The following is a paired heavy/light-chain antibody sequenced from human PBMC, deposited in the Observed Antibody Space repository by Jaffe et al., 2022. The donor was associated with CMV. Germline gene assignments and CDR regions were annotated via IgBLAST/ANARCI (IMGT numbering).Light chain of an antibody. CDR1: SSDVGGNNH. Sequence: QSALTQPRSVSGSPGQSLTISCTGTSSDVGGNNHVSWYQQYPGKAPKLIIYDVSKRPSGVPDRFSGSKSGNTASLTISGLQAEDEADYYCCSYAGSYTWVFGGGTKLTVL. CDR3: CSYAGSYTWV. J-gene: IGLJ2*01. V-gene: IGLV2-11*01. CDR2: DVS.
Heavy chain of an antibody. J-gene: IGHJ4*02. Sequence: EVQVLESGGGLVQPGGSLRLSCVASGFTFSSYAMSWVRQAPGKGLECVSGISESGGTTNYADIVNGRFTISRDNSKNTLYLQMNSLRVEDTAVYYCAKLGSLQQLIVVWGQGTLVTVSS. CDR3: AKLGSLQQLIVV. CDR1: GFTFSSYA. V-gene: IGHV3-23*01. D-gene: IGHD3-22*01. CDR2: ISESGGTT.